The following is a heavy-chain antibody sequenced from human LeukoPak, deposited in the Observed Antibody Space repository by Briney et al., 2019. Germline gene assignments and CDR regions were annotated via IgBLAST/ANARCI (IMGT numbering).Heavy chain of an antibody. CDR1: GGSISSGSYY. V-gene: IGHV4-61*02. CDR2: IYTSGST. CDR3: ARTKIRGYSYGYRRCWFDP. Sequence: SETLSLTCTVSGGSISSGSYYWSWIRQPAGKGLEWIGRIYTSGSTNYNPSLKSRVTISVDTSKNQFSLKLSSVTAADTAVYYCARTKIRGYSYGYRRCWFDPWGQGTLVTVSS. D-gene: IGHD5-18*01. J-gene: IGHJ5*02.